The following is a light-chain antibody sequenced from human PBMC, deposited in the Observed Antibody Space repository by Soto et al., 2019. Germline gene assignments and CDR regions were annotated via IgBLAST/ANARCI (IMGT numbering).Light chain of an antibody. CDR1: SNEVGGYNF. J-gene: IGLJ1*01. CDR2: EVS. CDR3: SSYAGNNIFYV. Sequence: QSVLAPPPSASGAPGQAVTLSCAGTSNEVGGYNFVSWYQQHPGKAPKLMIFEVSKRPSGVPDRFSGSKSGNTASLTVSGLQAEDEADYYCSSYAGNNIFYVFGTGTKVTVL. V-gene: IGLV2-8*01.